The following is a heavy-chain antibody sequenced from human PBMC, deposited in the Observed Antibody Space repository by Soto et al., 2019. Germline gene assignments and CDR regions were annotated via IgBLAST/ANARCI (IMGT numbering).Heavy chain of an antibody. CDR1: GSSVSSGAYY. J-gene: IGHJ5*02. D-gene: IGHD6-13*01. V-gene: IGHV4-61*08. Sequence: QVKLQESGPGVVKPSESLSLPCTVSGSSVSSGAYYWSWVRQPPGKGLEWIAYIYYNVITNYNPSLKSRVKILVDTAKSEISLTLSAVPTADPAVYYCARANIAAAGTIFDPWGQGVLVTVS. CDR3: ARANIAAAGTIFDP. CDR2: IYYNVIT.